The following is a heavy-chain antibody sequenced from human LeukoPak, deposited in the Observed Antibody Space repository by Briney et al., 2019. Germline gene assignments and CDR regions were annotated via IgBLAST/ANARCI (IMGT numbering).Heavy chain of an antibody. CDR2: IYYSGST. CDR3: ARHTYDSSGYYYSYFDY. Sequence: SETLSLTCTVSGGSISSSSYYWGWIRQPPGKGLEWIGSIYYSGSTYYNPSLKSRVTISVDTSKNQFSLKLSSVTAADTAVYYCARHTYDSSGYYYSYFDYWGQGALVTVSS. V-gene: IGHV4-39*01. CDR1: GGSISSSSYY. J-gene: IGHJ4*02. D-gene: IGHD3-22*01.